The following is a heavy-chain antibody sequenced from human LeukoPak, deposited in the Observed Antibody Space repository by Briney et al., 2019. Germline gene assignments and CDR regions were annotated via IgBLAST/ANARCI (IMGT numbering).Heavy chain of an antibody. CDR1: GFTFGDYA. D-gene: IGHD3-10*01. J-gene: IGHJ6*03. CDR3: TTGVLWFGELPYYYYMDV. Sequence: PGGSLRLSCTASGFTFGDYAMSWVRQAPGKGLEWVGFIRSKAYGGTTEYAASVKGRFTVLRDDSKSIAYLRMNSLKTEDTAVYYCTTGVLWFGELPYYYYMDVWGKGTTVTISS. V-gene: IGHV3-49*04. CDR2: IRSKAYGGTT.